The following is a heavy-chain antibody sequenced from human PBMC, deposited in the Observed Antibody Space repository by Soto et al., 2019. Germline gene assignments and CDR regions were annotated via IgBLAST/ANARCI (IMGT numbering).Heavy chain of an antibody. CDR2: IIPIFGTA. D-gene: IGHD3-22*01. CDR1: GGTFSSYA. Sequence: ASVKVSCKASGGTFSSYAISWVRQAPGQGLEWMGGIIPIFGTASYAQKFQGRVTITADESTSTAYMELSSLRSEDTAVYYCAKLRDYYDSSGYENWFDPWGQGTLVTVSS. CDR3: AKLRDYYDSSGYENWFDP. V-gene: IGHV1-69*13. J-gene: IGHJ5*02.